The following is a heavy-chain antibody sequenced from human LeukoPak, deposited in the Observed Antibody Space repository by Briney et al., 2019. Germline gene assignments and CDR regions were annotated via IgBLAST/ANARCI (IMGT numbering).Heavy chain of an antibody. CDR3: ARDSSGWYEPDY. CDR1: GFTFGSYS. D-gene: IGHD6-19*01. Sequence: GGSLRLSCAASGFTFGSYSMNWVRQAPGKGLEWVSSISSSSSYIYYADSVKGRFTISRDNAKNSLYLQMNSLRAEDTAVYYCARDSSGWYEPDYWGQGTLVTVSS. CDR2: ISSSSSYI. V-gene: IGHV3-21*01. J-gene: IGHJ4*02.